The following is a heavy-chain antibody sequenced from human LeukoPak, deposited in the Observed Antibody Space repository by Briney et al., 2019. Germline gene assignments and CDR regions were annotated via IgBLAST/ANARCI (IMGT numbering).Heavy chain of an antibody. J-gene: IGHJ5*02. CDR3: ARRRGRDDSLDP. Sequence: SETLSLTCAVYGGSFSGYYWSWIRQPPGKGLEWIGEINHSGSTNYNPSLKSRVTISVDTSKNQFSLKLSSVTAADTAVYYCARRRGRDDSLDPWGQGTLVTVSS. CDR2: INHSGST. CDR1: GGSFSGYY. V-gene: IGHV4-34*01. D-gene: IGHD3-22*01.